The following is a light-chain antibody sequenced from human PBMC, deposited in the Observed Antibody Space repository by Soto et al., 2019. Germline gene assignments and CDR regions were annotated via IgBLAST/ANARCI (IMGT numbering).Light chain of an antibody. CDR1: SSDVGGYNY. CDR3: SSYTSSSTLDV. CDR2: EVS. J-gene: IGLJ1*01. V-gene: IGLV2-14*01. Sequence: QSALTQPASVSGFPGQSITISCTGTSSDVGGYNYVSWYQQHPGRAPKLMIYEVSNRPSGFSNRFSGSKSGNTASLTISGLQAEDEADYYCSSYTSSSTLDVFGTGTQVTVL.